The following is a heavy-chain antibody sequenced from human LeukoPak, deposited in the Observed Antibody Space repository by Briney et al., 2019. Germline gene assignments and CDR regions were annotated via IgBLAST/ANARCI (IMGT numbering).Heavy chain of an antibody. CDR3: ARVADTYYYGMDV. Sequence: PSETLSLTCTVSGGSISSYYWSWIRQPPGKGLEWIGYIYYSGSTYYNPSLKSRVTISVDTSKNQFSLKLSSVTAADTAVYYCARVADTYYYGMDVWGQGTTVTVSS. J-gene: IGHJ6*02. V-gene: IGHV4-59*12. CDR1: GGSISSYY. CDR2: IYYSGST. D-gene: IGHD5-18*01.